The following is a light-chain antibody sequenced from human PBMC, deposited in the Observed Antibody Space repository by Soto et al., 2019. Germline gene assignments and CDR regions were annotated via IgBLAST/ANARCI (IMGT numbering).Light chain of an antibody. Sequence: QSALTQPPSASGSPGQSVTISCTGTSSDVGGYNYVSWYQHHPGKAPKRMLYEVSKRPSGVPDRFSGSKSGNPASLTVSGLQAEDEADYYCRSYAGSNNVFGTGTKVTVL. CDR3: RSYAGSNNV. CDR2: EVS. V-gene: IGLV2-8*01. CDR1: SSDVGGYNY. J-gene: IGLJ1*01.